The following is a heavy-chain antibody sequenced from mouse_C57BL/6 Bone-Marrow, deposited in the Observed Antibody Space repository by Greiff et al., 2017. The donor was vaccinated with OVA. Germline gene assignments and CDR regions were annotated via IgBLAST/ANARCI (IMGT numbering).Heavy chain of an antibody. Sequence: QVQLQQPGAELVMPGASVKLSCKASGYTFTSYWMHWVKQRPGQGLEWIGEIDPSDSYTNYNQKFKGKSTLTVDKSSSTAYMQLSSLTSEDSAVYYCARVTTVVAPYYFDYWGQGTTLTVSS. CDR3: ARVTTVVAPYYFDY. CDR1: GYTFTSYW. D-gene: IGHD1-1*01. V-gene: IGHV1-69*01. J-gene: IGHJ2*01. CDR2: IDPSDSYT.